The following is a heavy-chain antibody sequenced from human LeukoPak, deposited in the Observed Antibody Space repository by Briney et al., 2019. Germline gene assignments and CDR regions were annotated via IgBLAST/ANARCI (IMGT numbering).Heavy chain of an antibody. CDR3: ARGPYSSGWYGFDY. CDR1: GFSFSTYY. CDR2: ISSGSTYI. V-gene: IGHV3-21*01. J-gene: IGHJ4*02. Sequence: GGSLRLSCAASGFSFSTYYVNWVRQAPGKGLEWVACISSGSTYIFHADSVRGRFAVSRDNAKNSLYLQMNNLRAEDTAVYYCARGPYSSGWYGFDYWGQGTLVTVSS. D-gene: IGHD6-19*01.